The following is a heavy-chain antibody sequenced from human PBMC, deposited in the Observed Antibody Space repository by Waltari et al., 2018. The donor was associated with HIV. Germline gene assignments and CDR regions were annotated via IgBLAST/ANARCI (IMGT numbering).Heavy chain of an antibody. V-gene: IGHV1-2*02. CDR2: INPHSGNT. D-gene: IGHD1-26*01. J-gene: IGHJ4*02. Sequence: QVQLLQSGPEVRKPGASVKVSCRASGYNFTGYYMHWVRQVPGQGLEWMGWINPHSGNTHFAQKLKGRVTLTRVTSIRTAYLEMRRLKSDDTAIYYCARDGVGDAAFDYWGQGTLVTVS. CDR3: ARDGVGDAAFDY. CDR1: GYNFTGYY.